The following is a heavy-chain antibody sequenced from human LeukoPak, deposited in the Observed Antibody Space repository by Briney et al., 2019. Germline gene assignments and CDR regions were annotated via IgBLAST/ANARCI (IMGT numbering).Heavy chain of an antibody. CDR1: GGSISSGGYS. V-gene: IGHV4-30-2*01. CDR2: IYHSGST. CDR3: ALYFVGDAFDI. J-gene: IGHJ3*02. Sequence: SETLSLTCAVSGGSISSGGYSWSWIRQPPGKGLEWIGYIYHSGSTYYNPSLKSRVTISVDRSKNQFSLKLSSVTAADTAVYYCALYFVGDAFDIWGQGTMVTVSS. D-gene: IGHD3-9*01.